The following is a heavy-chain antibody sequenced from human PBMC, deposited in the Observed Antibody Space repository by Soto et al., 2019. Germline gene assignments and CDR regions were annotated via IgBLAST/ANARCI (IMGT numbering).Heavy chain of an antibody. J-gene: IGHJ4*02. CDR1: GFTFDDYA. Sequence: SLRLSCAASGFTFDDYAMHGVRQAPGKGLEWVSGISWNSGSIGYADSVKDRFTISRDNAKNSLYLQMNSLRAEDTALYYCAKGQYQLLRYFDYWGQG. CDR3: AKGQYQLLRYFDY. D-gene: IGHD2-2*01. CDR2: ISWNSGSI. V-gene: IGHV3-9*01.